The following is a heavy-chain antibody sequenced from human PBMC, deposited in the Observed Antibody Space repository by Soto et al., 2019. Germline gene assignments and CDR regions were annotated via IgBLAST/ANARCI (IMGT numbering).Heavy chain of an antibody. Sequence: QVQLVESGGGVVQPGRSLRLCCAASGFTFSSYAMHWVRQAPGKGLEWVAVISYDGSNKYYADSVKGRFTISRDNSKNTLYLQMNSLRAEDTAVYYCARDRYYYDSSGYYFSFEDWGQGTLVTVSS. CDR3: ARDRYYYDSSGYYFSFED. CDR2: ISYDGSNK. V-gene: IGHV3-30-3*01. D-gene: IGHD3-22*01. CDR1: GFTFSSYA. J-gene: IGHJ4*02.